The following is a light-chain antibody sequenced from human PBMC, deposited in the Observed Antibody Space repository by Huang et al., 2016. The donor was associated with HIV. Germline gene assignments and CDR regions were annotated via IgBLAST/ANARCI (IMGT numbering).Light chain of an antibody. J-gene: IGKJ2*01. CDR1: QSVLYSPNNKNY. V-gene: IGKV4-1*01. CDR2: GAS. CDR3: QQYYSPPYT. Sequence: DIVMTQSPDSLAVSLGGRATINSKSSQSVLYSPNNKNYVAWYQQKPGQPPKLLIYGASTRDSGVPDRCSGSGSGTDFTLTISSLQAEDVAVYYCQQYYSPPYTFGQGTKLEIK.